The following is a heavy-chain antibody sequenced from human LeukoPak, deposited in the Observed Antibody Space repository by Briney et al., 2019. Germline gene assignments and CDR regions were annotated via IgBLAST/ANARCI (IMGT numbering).Heavy chain of an antibody. V-gene: IGHV4-4*07. CDR3: ARHPGYCSGGSCSYFDY. CDR2: IYTSGST. CDR1: GGSISSYY. J-gene: IGHJ4*02. Sequence: SETLSLTCTVSGGSISSYYWSWIRQPAGKGLEWIGRIYTSGSTNYNPSLKSRVTMLVDTSKNQFSLKLSSVTAADTAVYYCARHPGYCSGGSCSYFDYWGQGTLVTVSS. D-gene: IGHD2-15*01.